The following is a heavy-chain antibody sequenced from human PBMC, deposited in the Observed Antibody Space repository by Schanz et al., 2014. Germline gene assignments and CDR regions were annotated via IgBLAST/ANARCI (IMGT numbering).Heavy chain of an antibody. D-gene: IGHD3-9*01. CDR2: ISASGGDT. J-gene: IGHJ5*02. CDR1: EFTFSTDA. CDR3: AKAADWPVTRFDP. V-gene: IGHV3-23*04. Sequence: EEQLVESGGGLVQPGGSLRLSCAASEFTFSTDAMSWVRQAPGKGLEWLSVISASGGDTYYADSVKGRFTISRDNSKNTLYLQMNSLRADDTAVYYCAKAADWPVTRFDPWGQGTLVTVSS.